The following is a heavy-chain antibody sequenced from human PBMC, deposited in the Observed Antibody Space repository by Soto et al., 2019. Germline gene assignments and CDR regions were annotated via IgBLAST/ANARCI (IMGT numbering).Heavy chain of an antibody. D-gene: IGHD2-2*01. CDR1: GYTFTSYG. Sequence: ASVKVSCKASGYTFTSYGISWVRQAPGQGLEWMGWISAYNGNTNYAQKLQGRVTMTTDTSTSTAYMELRSLRSDDTAVYYCAGPQYCSSTSCPFDYWGQGTLVTVSS. J-gene: IGHJ4*02. V-gene: IGHV1-18*01. CDR2: ISAYNGNT. CDR3: AGPQYCSSTSCPFDY.